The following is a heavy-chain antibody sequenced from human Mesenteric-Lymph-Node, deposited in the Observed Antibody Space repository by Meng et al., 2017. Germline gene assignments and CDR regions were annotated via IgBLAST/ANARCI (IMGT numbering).Heavy chain of an antibody. V-gene: IGHV3-15*01. J-gene: IGHJ4*02. D-gene: IGHD3-3*01. CDR1: GFTFSDYY. Sequence: GESLKISCAASGFTFSDYYMSWIRQAPGKGLEWVGRINSKTDGGTTDYAAPVKGRFTISRDDSKDTLYLQMNSLKTEDTAVYYCATGPEFWSTYDYWGQGTLVTVSS. CDR3: ATGPEFWSTYDY. CDR2: INSKTDGGTT.